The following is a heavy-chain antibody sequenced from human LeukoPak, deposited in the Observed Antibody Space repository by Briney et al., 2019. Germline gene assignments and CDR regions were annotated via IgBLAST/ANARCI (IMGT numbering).Heavy chain of an antibody. Sequence: GASVKVSCKASGCTFTSYGISWVRQAPGQGLEWMGWISAYNGNTNYAQKLQSRVTMTTDTSTSTAYMELRSLRSDDTAVYYCARDGGSSWWNWGIDYWGQGTLVTVSS. D-gene: IGHD6-13*01. CDR1: GCTFTSYG. V-gene: IGHV1-18*01. CDR3: ARDGGSSWWNWGIDY. CDR2: ISAYNGNT. J-gene: IGHJ4*02.